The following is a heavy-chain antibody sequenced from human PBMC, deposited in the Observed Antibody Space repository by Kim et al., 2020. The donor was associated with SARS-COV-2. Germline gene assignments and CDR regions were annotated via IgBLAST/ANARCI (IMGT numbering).Heavy chain of an antibody. CDR1: GGSISSYY. CDR2: IYYSGST. Sequence: SETLSLTCTASGGSISSYYWSWIRQPPGKGLEWIGNIYYSGSTNYNPSLKSRVTISVDTSKNQFSLKLSSVTAADKAVYYCSRANWYSGGTVDYWGQGT. V-gene: IGHV4-59*01. D-gene: IGHD1-26*01. J-gene: IGHJ4*02. CDR3: SRANWYSGGTVDY.